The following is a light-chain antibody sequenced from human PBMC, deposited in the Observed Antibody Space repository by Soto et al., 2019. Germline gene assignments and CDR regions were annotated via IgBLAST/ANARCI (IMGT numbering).Light chain of an antibody. CDR2: AAS. J-gene: IGKJ5*01. Sequence: EIVLTQFPGTLSLSPGDKATLSCRASQSVSSSYLAWYQQKPGQAPRLLIYAASRRATGVPDRFSGTGSGTDFTLTISRLESEDFAVYSCQQRGGSPPITFGQGTRLEIK. CDR3: QQRGGSPPIT. CDR1: QSVSSSY. V-gene: IGKV3-20*01.